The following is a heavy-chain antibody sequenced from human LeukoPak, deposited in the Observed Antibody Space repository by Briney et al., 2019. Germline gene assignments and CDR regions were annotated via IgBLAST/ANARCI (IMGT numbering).Heavy chain of an antibody. J-gene: IGHJ5*02. V-gene: IGHV4-59*12. CDR2: ISYSGST. CDR1: GGSFTPYY. CDR3: ARESTGFGEFVWFDP. D-gene: IGHD3-10*01. Sequence: PSETLSLTCTVSGGSFTPYYWSWIRQPPGKGLEWIGHISYSGSTNYNPSLKSRVTISIDTSKNQFSLKLSSVTAAGTAVYYCARESTGFGEFVWFDPWGQGTLVTVSS.